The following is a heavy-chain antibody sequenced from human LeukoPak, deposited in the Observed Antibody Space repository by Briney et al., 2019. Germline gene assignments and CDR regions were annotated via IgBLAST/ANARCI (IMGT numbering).Heavy chain of an antibody. J-gene: IGHJ4*02. D-gene: IGHD3-10*01. Sequence: PSETLSLTCTVSGGSISNYFWRWIRQPPGKGLEWMGHIYYSGTAIYNPSLMGRVIMSVDTSKNQFSLSLSSVSAADTALYYCARHREPSGSYSAFDYWGQGALVTVSS. CDR3: ARHREPSGSYSAFDY. CDR1: GGSISNYF. V-gene: IGHV4-59*08. CDR2: IYYSGTA.